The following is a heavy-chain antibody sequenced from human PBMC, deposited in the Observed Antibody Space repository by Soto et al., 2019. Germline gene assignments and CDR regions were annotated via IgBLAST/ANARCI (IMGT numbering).Heavy chain of an antibody. D-gene: IGHD3-10*02. J-gene: IGHJ4*02. CDR1: GFSLSTNGVG. CDR2: IYWDDDK. V-gene: IGHV2-5*02. Sequence: QITLKESGPTLVKPTQTLTLTCTFSGFSLSTNGVGVGWIRQPPGKALEWLALIYWDDDKRYSPSLKSRLTXTXXTAKNRVVHTMTNMDPVDTATYYCAHSPRITMYDYWGQGTLVTVSS. CDR3: AHSPRITMYDY.